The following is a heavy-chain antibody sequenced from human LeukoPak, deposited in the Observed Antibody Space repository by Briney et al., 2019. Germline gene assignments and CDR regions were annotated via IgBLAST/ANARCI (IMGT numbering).Heavy chain of an antibody. CDR3: VRVAWNHDFLNGYPDY. CDR1: GFTFSDYY. CDR2: ISSSGSII. J-gene: IGHJ4*02. V-gene: IGHV3-11*04. D-gene: IGHD3-3*01. Sequence: GGSLRLSCAASGFTFSDYYMSWIRQAPGKGLEWVSYISSSGSIIHYADSVKGRFTISRDNAKNTVYLQMNSLRAEDTAVYYCVRVAWNHDFLNGYPDYWGQGTLVTVSS.